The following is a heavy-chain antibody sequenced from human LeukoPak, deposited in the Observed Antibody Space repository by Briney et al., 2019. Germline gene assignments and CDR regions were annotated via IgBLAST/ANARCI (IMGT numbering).Heavy chain of an antibody. J-gene: IGHJ4*02. Sequence: GGSLRLSCAASGFTFSDYYMSWIRQAPGKGLEWVSSINTSGGSTYYADSLQGRFTISRDNSKNTLHLQMNNVRAEDTALYYCMKLPTMIIVIDTDFEYWGQGAQVTVSS. CDR2: INTSGGST. CDR3: MKLPTMIIVIDTDFEY. V-gene: IGHV3-23*01. D-gene: IGHD2-21*01. CDR1: GFTFSDYY.